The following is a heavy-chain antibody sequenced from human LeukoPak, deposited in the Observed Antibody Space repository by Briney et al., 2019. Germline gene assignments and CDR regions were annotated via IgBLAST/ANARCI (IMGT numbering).Heavy chain of an antibody. V-gene: IGHV3-23*01. CDR2: ITGSGQTK. Sequence: GGSLRLSCVVSGFSFSDYAMSWVRRAPGKGLEWVSAITGSGQTKYYTDSVKGRFTMSRDNSKNTLYLQMNSLRDEDTAEYFCAKESLVVNESYFDSWGQGTLVLVSS. CDR3: AKESLVVNESYFDS. CDR1: GFSFSDYA. J-gene: IGHJ4*02. D-gene: IGHD3-22*01.